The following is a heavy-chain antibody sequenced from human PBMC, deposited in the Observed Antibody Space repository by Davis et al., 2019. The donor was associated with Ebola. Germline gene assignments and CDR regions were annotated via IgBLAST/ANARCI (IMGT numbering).Heavy chain of an antibody. CDR3: ARARTRYSGYDDY. J-gene: IGHJ4*02. V-gene: IGHV3-21*05. Sequence: GGSLRLSCAVSGFTFSNYNMNWVRQTPGKGLEWVSHISDDSTSTYYADSVKGRFTISRDNAKNSLYLQMNSLRAEDTAVYYCARARTRYSGYDDYWGQGTLVTVSS. D-gene: IGHD5-12*01. CDR1: GFTFSNYN. CDR2: ISDDSTST.